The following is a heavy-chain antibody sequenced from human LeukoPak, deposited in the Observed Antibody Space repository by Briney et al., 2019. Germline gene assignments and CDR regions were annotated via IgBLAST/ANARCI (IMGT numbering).Heavy chain of an antibody. CDR1: GGSFSGYY. CDR3: VGLWGRRLEY. D-gene: IGHD3-10*01. V-gene: IGHV4-34*01. J-gene: IGHJ4*02. CDR2: INHSGST. Sequence: SETLSLTCAVYGGSFSGYYWSSIRQPPRKGLEWIGEINHSGSTNYNPSLKRRVTISSDTSKNQFSLKLSSVTPADTAVYYCVGLWGRRLEYWGEGNLVSVSS.